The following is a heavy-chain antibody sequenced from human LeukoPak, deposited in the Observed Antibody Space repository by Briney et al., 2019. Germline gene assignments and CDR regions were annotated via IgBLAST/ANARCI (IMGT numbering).Heavy chain of an antibody. J-gene: IGHJ4*02. CDR2: INHSGST. D-gene: IGHD6-19*01. CDR3: ARDGSGQIRKFDY. V-gene: IGHV4-34*01. Sequence: SETLSLTCAVYGGSFSGYYWSWIRQPPGKGLEWIGEINHSGSTNYNPSLKSRVTISVDTSKNQFSLKLSSVTAADTAVYYCARDGSGQIRKFDYWGQGTLVTVSS. CDR1: GGSFSGYY.